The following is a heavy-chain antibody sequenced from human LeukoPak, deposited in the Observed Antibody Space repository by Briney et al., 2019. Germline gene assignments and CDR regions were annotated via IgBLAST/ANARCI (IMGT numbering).Heavy chain of an antibody. J-gene: IGHJ4*02. CDR3: ARDLKAWPFDY. CDR1: GGTFSSYT. Sequence: ASVKVSCKASGGTFSSYTISWVRQAPGQGLEWMGRITPILGIANYAQKFQGRVTITADKSTSTAYMELSSLRSEDTAVYYCARDLKAWPFDYWGQGTLVTVSS. CDR2: ITPILGIA. V-gene: IGHV1-69*04.